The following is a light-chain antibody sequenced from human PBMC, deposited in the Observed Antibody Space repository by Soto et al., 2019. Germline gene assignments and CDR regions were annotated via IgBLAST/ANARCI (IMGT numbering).Light chain of an antibody. CDR3: HQTYIAPAT. Sequence: DIQMTQSPSSLSASVGDRVTITCRASQSINNCLSWFQQKPGQAPKLLIYAGSNLQSGVPSRFSGSGSGTDFILTIDSLQPEDFATYYCHQTYIAPATFGQGTKVGVK. CDR2: AGS. J-gene: IGKJ1*01. CDR1: QSINNC. V-gene: IGKV1-39*01.